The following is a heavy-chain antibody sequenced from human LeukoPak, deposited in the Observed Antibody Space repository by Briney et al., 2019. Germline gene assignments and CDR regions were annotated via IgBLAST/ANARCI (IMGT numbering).Heavy chain of an antibody. J-gene: IGHJ6*03. CDR3: VKALRWEVYYIDV. D-gene: IGHD1-26*01. CDR2: ISPSGGFT. V-gene: IGHV3-23*01. CDR1: GFIFSDYA. Sequence: PGGSLRLSCAASGFIFSDYAMSWVRQAPGKGLEWVSGISPSGGFTYYADSVEGRFTISRDNSKNTLFLQMTSLRPEDTDVYSCVKALRWEVYYIDVWGEGTTVTVSS.